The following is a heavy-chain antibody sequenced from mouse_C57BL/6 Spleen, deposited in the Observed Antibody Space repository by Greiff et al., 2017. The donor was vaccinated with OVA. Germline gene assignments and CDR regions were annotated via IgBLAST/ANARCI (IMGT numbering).Heavy chain of an antibody. V-gene: IGHV1-55*01. CDR2: IYPGSGST. Sequence: QVQLQQPGAELVKPGASVKLSCKASGYTFTSYWITWVKQRPGQGLEWIGDIYPGSGSTNYNEQFKSKAALTVDTSSSTAYMQLSSLTSEDSAVYYCARGVYDGYYYYFDYWGQGTTLTVSS. J-gene: IGHJ2*01. CDR3: ARGVYDGYYYYFDY. CDR1: GYTFTSYW. D-gene: IGHD2-3*01.